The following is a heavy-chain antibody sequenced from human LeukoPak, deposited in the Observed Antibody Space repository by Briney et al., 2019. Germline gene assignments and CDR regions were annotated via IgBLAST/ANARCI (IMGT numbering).Heavy chain of an antibody. CDR2: IYYSGST. Sequence: SETLSLTCTVSGGSISSYYWSWIRQPPGKGLEWIGYIYYSGSTNYNPSLKSRVTISVDTSKNQFSLKLSSVTAADTAVYYCARRHVDYGDYKNAFDIWGQGTMVTVSP. CDR1: GGSISSYY. J-gene: IGHJ3*02. CDR3: ARRHVDYGDYKNAFDI. D-gene: IGHD4-17*01. V-gene: IGHV4-59*08.